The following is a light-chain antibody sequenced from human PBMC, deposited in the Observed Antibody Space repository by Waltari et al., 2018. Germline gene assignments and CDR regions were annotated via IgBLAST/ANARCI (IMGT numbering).Light chain of an antibody. CDR1: QSLLHSNGNTY. Sequence: EIVMTQSPLSLPVTPGEPASISCRPSQSLLHSNGNTYLEWFLQRPGQSPQFLIFLASRRASGVPDRFSGYGSGTDFTLNISRVEAEDVGIYYCMQGLQIPWTFGQGTRADIK. CDR2: LAS. V-gene: IGKV2-28*01. CDR3: MQGLQIPWT. J-gene: IGKJ1*01.